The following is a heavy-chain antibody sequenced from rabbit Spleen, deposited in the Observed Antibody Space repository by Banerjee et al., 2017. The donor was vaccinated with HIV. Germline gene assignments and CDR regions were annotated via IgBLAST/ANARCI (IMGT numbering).Heavy chain of an antibody. CDR1: GFSFSSNVY. V-gene: IGHV1S40*01. J-gene: IGHJ6*01. D-gene: IGHD6-1*01. CDR3: ARVGGVGVYGYATL. Sequence: QSLEESGGDLVKPGASLTLTCTASGFSFSSNVYMCWVRQAPGKGLEWIACIAAVSSGDTYSATWAKGRFTISKTSSTTVTLQMTSLTAADTATYFCARVGGVGVYGYATLWGPGTLVTVS. CDR2: IAAVSSGDT.